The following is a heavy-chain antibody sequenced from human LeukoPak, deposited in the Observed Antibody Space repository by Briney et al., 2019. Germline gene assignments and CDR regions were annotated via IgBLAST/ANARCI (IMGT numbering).Heavy chain of an antibody. CDR3: ATSSGGSKMVRGVVIITVTAFDI. D-gene: IGHD3-10*01. Sequence: GGSLRLSCAASGFTFSSHAMSWVRQAPGKGLEWVSGISGSGGSTYYADAVKGRFTISRDNSKNTLYLQINSLSAEDTAVYRCATSSGGSKMVRGVVIITVTAFDIWGQGTMVTVSS. V-gene: IGHV3-23*01. CDR1: GFTFSSHA. CDR2: ISGSGGST. J-gene: IGHJ3*02.